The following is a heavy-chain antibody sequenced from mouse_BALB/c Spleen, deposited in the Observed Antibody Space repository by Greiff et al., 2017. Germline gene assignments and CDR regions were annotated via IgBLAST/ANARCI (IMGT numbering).Heavy chain of an antibody. Sequence: QVQLQQSGAELAKPGASVKMSCKASGYTFTSYWMHWVKQRPGQGLEWIGYINPSTGYTEYNQKFKDKATLTADKSSSTAYMQLSSLTSEDSAVYYCARIGIYYYGSSYGDYAMDYWGQGTSVTVSA. J-gene: IGHJ4*01. CDR3: ARIGIYYYGSSYGDYAMDY. V-gene: IGHV1-7*01. CDR1: GYTFTSYW. CDR2: INPSTGYT. D-gene: IGHD1-1*01.